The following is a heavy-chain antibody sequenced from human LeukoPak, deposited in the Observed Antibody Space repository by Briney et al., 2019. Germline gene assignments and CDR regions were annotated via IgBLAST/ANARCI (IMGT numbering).Heavy chain of an antibody. Sequence: ASVKVSCKVSGYTLTELSMHWVRQAPGKGLEWMGGFDPEDGETIYAQKFQGRVTMTEDTSTDTAYMELSSLRSEDTAVYYCATGVGLSGSSQYYFDYWGQGTLVTVSS. CDR3: ATGVGLSGSSQYYFDY. CDR2: FDPEDGET. J-gene: IGHJ4*02. V-gene: IGHV1-24*01. CDR1: GYTLTELS. D-gene: IGHD1-26*01.